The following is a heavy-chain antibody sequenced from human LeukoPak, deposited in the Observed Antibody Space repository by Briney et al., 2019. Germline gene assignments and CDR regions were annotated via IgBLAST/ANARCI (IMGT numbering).Heavy chain of an antibody. CDR1: GFTFSDYY. D-gene: IGHD2-15*01. Sequence: GGSLRLSCAASGFTFSDYYMSWIRQAPGKGLEWVSAISGSGGSTYYADSVKGRFTISRDNSKNTLYLQMNSLRAEDTAVYYCAKDLRGCSGGSCSSRGAFDIWGQGTMVTVSS. J-gene: IGHJ3*02. CDR2: ISGSGGST. V-gene: IGHV3-23*01. CDR3: AKDLRGCSGGSCSSRGAFDI.